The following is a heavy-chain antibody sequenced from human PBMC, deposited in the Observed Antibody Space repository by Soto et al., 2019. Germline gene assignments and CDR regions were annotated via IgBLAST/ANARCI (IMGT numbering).Heavy chain of an antibody. D-gene: IGHD3-10*01. V-gene: IGHV4-34*01. CDR1: GGSFSGYY. CDR3: ASLTIDYYYYYGMDV. CDR2: INHSGST. Sequence: SETLSLTCAVYGGSFSGYYWGWIRPPPGKGLEWIGEINHSGSTNYNPSLKSRVTISVDTSKNQFSLKLSSVTAADTAVYYCASLTIDYYYYYGMDVWGQGTTVTVSS. J-gene: IGHJ6*02.